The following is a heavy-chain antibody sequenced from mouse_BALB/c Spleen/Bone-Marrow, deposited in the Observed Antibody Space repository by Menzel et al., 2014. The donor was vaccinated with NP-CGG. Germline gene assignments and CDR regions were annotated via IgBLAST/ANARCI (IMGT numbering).Heavy chain of an antibody. CDR1: GYSFTGYY. Sequence: VQLKESGPELVKPGASVKISCKASGYSFTGYYMHWVKQSHVKSLEWIGRINPCNGATSYNQNFKDKASLTVDKSSSTAYMELHSLTSEDSAVYYCASYDGGFAYWGQGTLVTVSA. V-gene: IGHV1-31*01. CDR2: INPCNGAT. D-gene: IGHD2-12*01. CDR3: ASYDGGFAY. J-gene: IGHJ3*01.